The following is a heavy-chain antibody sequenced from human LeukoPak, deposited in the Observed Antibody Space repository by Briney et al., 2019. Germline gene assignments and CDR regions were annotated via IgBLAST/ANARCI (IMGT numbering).Heavy chain of an antibody. CDR3: ARGGSDSSGTNDAFDI. V-gene: IGHV4-4*02. CDR2: IYHSGST. J-gene: IGHJ3*02. CDR1: GGSISSSNW. D-gene: IGHD3-22*01. Sequence: SETLSLTCAVSGGSISSSNWWSWVRQPPGKGLEWIGEIYHSGSTNYNPSLKSRVTISVDKSKNQFSLKLSSVTAADTAVYYCARGGSDSSGTNDAFDIWGQGTVVTVSS.